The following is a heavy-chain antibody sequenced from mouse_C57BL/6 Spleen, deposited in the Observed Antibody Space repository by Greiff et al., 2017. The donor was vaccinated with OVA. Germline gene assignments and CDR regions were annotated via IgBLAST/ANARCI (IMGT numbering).Heavy chain of an antibody. CDR3: ARWYGSSHALFAY. CDR1: GYTFTSYW. J-gene: IGHJ3*01. D-gene: IGHD1-1*01. V-gene: IGHV1-61*01. Sequence: QVQLQQPGAELVRPGSSVKLSCKASGYTFTSYWMDWVKQRPGQGLEWIGNIYPSDSETHYNQKFKDKATLTVDKSSSTAYMQLSSLTSEDSAVYYCARWYGSSHALFAYWGQGTLVTVSA. CDR2: IYPSDSET.